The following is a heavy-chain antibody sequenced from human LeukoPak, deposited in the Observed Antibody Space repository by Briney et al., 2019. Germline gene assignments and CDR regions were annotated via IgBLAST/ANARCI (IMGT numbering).Heavy chain of an antibody. CDR3: AKDFYDFWSGYFGGLADS. CDR2: IYSDGST. CDR1: GFTVSTNY. Sequence: GGSLRLSCAASGFTVSTNYMTWVRQAPGKGLEWVSFIYSDGSTYYADSVKGRFTISRDNSKNTLYLQMNSLRAEDTAVYYCAKDFYDFWSGYFGGLADSWGQGTLVTVSS. J-gene: IGHJ4*02. V-gene: IGHV3-53*01. D-gene: IGHD3-3*01.